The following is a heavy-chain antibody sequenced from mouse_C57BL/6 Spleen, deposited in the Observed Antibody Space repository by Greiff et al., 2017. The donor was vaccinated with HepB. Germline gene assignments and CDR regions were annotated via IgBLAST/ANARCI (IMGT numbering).Heavy chain of an antibody. CDR1: GFNIKDDY. V-gene: IGHV14-4*01. CDR2: IDPENGDT. Sequence: EVQRVESGAELVRPGASVKLSCTASGFNIKDDYMHWVKQRPEQGLEWIGWIDPENGDTEYASKFQGTATITADTSSNPAYLQLSSLTSEDTAVYYCTPSYYSNPFAYWGQGTLVTVSA. J-gene: IGHJ3*01. CDR3: TPSYYSNPFAY. D-gene: IGHD2-5*01.